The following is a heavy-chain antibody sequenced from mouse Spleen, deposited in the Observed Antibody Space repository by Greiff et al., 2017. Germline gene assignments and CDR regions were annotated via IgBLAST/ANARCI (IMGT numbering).Heavy chain of an antibody. J-gene: IGHJ3*01. CDR1: GYTFTSYW. CDR3: APDYYGFAY. Sequence: QVQLQQPGAELVMPGASVKLSCKASGYTFTSYWMHWVKQRPGQGLEWIGEIDPSDSYTNYNQKFKGKATLTVDKSSSTAYMQLSSLTSEDSAVYYCAPDYYGFAYWGQGTLVTVSA. CDR2: IDPSDSYT. V-gene: IGHV1-69*01. D-gene: IGHD1-1*01.